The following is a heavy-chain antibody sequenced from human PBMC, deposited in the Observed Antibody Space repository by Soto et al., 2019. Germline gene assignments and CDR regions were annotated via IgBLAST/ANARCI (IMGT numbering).Heavy chain of an antibody. CDR2: MNPNSGNT. V-gene: IGHV1-8*01. J-gene: IGHJ6*03. CDR1: GYTFTSYD. D-gene: IGHD3-10*01. CDR3: AGGWGAMVRGVIFHYYYMDV. Sequence: QVQLVQSGAEVKKPGASVKVSCKASGYTFTSYDINWVRQATGQGLEWMGWMNPNSGNTGYAQKFQGRVTMTRNTSISTADMELSSLRSEETAVYYCAGGWGAMVRGVIFHYYYMDVWGKGTTVTVSS.